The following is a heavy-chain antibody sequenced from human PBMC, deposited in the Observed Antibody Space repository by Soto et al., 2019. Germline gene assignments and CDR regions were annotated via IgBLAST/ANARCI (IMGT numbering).Heavy chain of an antibody. D-gene: IGHD1-1*01. Sequence: QVQLVQSGAEVKKPGASVKVSCKASGYTFTSYGISRVRQAPGQGLEWMGWISAYNGNTYYEQKLQGRVTMTTDKSTTTVYMELRSLRSDDTAVYYCARDPTGHFIDYWGQGTLVTVCS. CDR3: ARDPTGHFIDY. CDR1: GYTFTSYG. V-gene: IGHV1-18*01. CDR2: ISAYNGNT. J-gene: IGHJ4*02.